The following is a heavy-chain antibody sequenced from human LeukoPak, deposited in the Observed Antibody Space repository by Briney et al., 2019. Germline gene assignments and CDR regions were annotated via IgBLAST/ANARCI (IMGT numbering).Heavy chain of an antibody. D-gene: IGHD3-22*01. J-gene: IGHJ4*02. CDR1: GYTFTGYY. Sequence: ASVKVSCKASGYTFTGYYMHWVRQAPGQGLERMGIINPSGGSTSYAQKFQGRVTMTRDMSTSTVYMELSSLRSEDTAVYYCARLMGDSSGYSYFDYWGQGTLVTVSS. V-gene: IGHV1-46*01. CDR3: ARLMGDSSGYSYFDY. CDR2: INPSGGST.